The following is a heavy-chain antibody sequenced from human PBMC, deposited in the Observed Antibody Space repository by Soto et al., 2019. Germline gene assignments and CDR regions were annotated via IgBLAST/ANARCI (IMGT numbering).Heavy chain of an antibody. CDR2: IYYSGST. D-gene: IGHD6-6*01. CDR3: ATLDETYSISIYFDY. J-gene: IGHJ4*02. CDR1: GGSISSSSYY. Sequence: SETLSLTCTVSGGSISSSSYYWGWIRQPPGKGLEWIGSIYYSGSTYYNPSLKSRVTISVDTSKNQFSLKLSSVTAADTAAYYCATLDETYSISIYFDYWGQGTLVTVSS. V-gene: IGHV4-39*01.